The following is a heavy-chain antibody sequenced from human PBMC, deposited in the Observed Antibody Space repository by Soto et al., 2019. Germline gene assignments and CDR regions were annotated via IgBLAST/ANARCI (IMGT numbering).Heavy chain of an antibody. CDR1: GGSINTAGDY. V-gene: IGHV4-31*03. J-gene: IGHJ5*02. CDR2: IFYSGTT. CDR3: GGSFSDLSTAPGAHWFAP. D-gene: IGHD3-16*01. Sequence: SETLSLTCTVSGGSINTAGDYWNWVRHSPGKGLEWIGYIFYSGTTYYNPSLESRLTMSLDKSKNHFSLRLSSVTAADTAYYSWGGSFSDLSTAPGAHWFAPWANGPLV.